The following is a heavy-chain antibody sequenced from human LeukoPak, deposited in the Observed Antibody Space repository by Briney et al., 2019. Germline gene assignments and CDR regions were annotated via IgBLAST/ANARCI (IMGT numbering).Heavy chain of an antibody. Sequence: GGSLRLSCAASGFTFSNYGMTWVRQTPGKGLEWVSTIVGSNGDTYYTDSVKGRFTISRDNSKSMLFLQLNSLRAEDTALYYCARDLHYYVAMDVWGQGTTVTVSS. CDR3: ARDLHYYVAMDV. J-gene: IGHJ6*02. CDR2: IVGSNGDT. CDR1: GFTFSNYG. V-gene: IGHV3-23*01. D-gene: IGHD3-10*02.